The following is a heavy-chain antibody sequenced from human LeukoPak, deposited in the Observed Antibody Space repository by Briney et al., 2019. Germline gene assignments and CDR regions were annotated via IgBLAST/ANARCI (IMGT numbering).Heavy chain of an antibody. CDR2: IIPILGIA. J-gene: IGHJ4*02. D-gene: IGHD2-2*01. CDR3: TRDQRDIVVVPAAMGDFDY. V-gene: IGHV1-69*04. CDR1: GGTFSSYT. Sequence: SSVKVSCKASGGTFSSYTISWVRQAPGQGLEWMGRIIPILGIANYAQKFQGRVTITADKSTSTAYMELSSLRSEDTAVYYCTRDQRDIVVVPAAMGDFDYWGQGTLVTVSS.